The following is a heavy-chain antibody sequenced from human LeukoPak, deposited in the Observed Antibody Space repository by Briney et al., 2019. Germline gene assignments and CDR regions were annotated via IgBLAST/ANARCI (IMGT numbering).Heavy chain of an antibody. CDR2: IIPIFGTA. Sequence: GASVKVSCKASGGTFSSYAISWVRQAPGQGLEWMGGIIPIFGTANYAQKFQGRVTITADESTSTAYMELSSLRSEDTAVYYCARGDNVDIVATSPFDYWGQGTLVTVSS. CDR1: GGTFSSYA. CDR3: ARGDNVDIVATSPFDY. J-gene: IGHJ4*02. D-gene: IGHD5-12*01. V-gene: IGHV1-69*13.